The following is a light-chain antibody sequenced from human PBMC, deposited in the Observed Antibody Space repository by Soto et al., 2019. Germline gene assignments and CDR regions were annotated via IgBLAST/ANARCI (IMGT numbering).Light chain of an antibody. CDR1: QDINTY. CDR3: QHYDTLLLT. CDR2: DAF. Sequence: DIQMTQSPSSLSASVGDRVTITCQASQDINTYLNWYQQKPGKAPNLLIYDAFKLETGVPSRFSGGGSGTDFTFSVTSLQPEDIATDFCQHYDTLLLTFGGGTKVEL. V-gene: IGKV1-33*01. J-gene: IGKJ4*01.